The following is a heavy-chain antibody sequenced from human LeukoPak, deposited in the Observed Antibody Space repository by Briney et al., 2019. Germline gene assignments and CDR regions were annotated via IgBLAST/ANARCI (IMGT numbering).Heavy chain of an antibody. Sequence: GGSLRHSCAAYAFKFGDYAMLWVRPAPGKGLEWVSGTSLNSHTIAYADSERGRCIIEKDSAENSLYLQMNSLRAEDTALYYCTKVAGGSWSGKVSDYMDFWGKGTPVTVSS. CDR1: AFKFGDYA. CDR3: TKVAGGSWSGKVSDYMDF. CDR2: TSLNSHTI. V-gene: IGHV3-9*01. D-gene: IGHD2-15*01. J-gene: IGHJ6*03.